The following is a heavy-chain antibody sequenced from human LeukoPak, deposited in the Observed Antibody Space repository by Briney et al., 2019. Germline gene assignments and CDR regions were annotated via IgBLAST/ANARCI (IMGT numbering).Heavy chain of an antibody. Sequence: PGGSLRLSCAASGFTFSSYGMHWVRQAPGKGLEWVAVISYDGSNKYYADSVKGRFTISRDNSKNTLYLQMNSLRAEDTAVYYCAKVTLRGYSYGSRPYYFDYWGQGTLVTVSS. J-gene: IGHJ4*02. CDR2: ISYDGSNK. D-gene: IGHD5-18*01. CDR3: AKVTLRGYSYGSRPYYFDY. V-gene: IGHV3-30*18. CDR1: GFTFSSYG.